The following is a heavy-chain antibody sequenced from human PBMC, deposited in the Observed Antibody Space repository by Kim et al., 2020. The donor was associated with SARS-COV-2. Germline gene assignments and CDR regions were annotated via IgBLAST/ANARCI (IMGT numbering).Heavy chain of an antibody. D-gene: IGHD2-15*01. CDR3: ARGECSGGSCYGWYLDL. CDR2: IWYDGSNK. V-gene: IGHV3-33*01. CDR1: GFTFSSYG. Sequence: GGSLRLSCAASGFTFSSYGMHWVRQAPGKGLEWVAVIWYDGSNKYYADSVKGRFTISRDNSKNTLYLQMNSLRAEDTAVYYCARGECSGGSCYGWYLDLWGRGTLVTVSS. J-gene: IGHJ2*01.